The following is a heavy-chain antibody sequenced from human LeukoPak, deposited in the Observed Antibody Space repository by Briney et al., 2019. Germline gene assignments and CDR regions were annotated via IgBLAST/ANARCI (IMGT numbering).Heavy chain of an antibody. D-gene: IGHD2-2*01. Sequence: GGSLRLSCVASGLSFSTFWMNWVRQTPGKGLEWVAIIKEDGSEKLYVDSVRGRFTISRDNAKNSLYLHMNSLRAEDTAVYYCARTARDYYYYYMDVWGKGTTVTVSS. CDR3: ARTARDYYYYYMDV. CDR1: GLSFSTFW. J-gene: IGHJ6*03. CDR2: IKEDGSEK. V-gene: IGHV3-7*01.